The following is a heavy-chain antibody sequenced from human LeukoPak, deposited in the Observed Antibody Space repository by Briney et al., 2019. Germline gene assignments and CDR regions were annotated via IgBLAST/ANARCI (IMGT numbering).Heavy chain of an antibody. V-gene: IGHV3-33*01. CDR3: ARVTDEAFDI. CDR2: MYSDGINK. Sequence: QPGGSLRLSCVASGFTFSFYGIHWVRQAPGKGLEWVAVMYSDGINKYYADSVKGRFTVSRDNSKNTLYLQMNSLRAEDTAVYYCARVTDEAFDIWGQGTMVTVSS. D-gene: IGHD4-11*01. CDR1: GFTFSFYG. J-gene: IGHJ3*02.